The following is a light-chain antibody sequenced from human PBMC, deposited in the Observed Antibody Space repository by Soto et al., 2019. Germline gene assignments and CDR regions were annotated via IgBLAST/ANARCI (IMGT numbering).Light chain of an antibody. CDR2: GAS. V-gene: IGKV3-20*01. J-gene: IGKJ5*01. Sequence: EIVLTQSPGTLSLSPGERATLSCRASQSVSSSYLAWYQQKPGQAPRLLIYGASSRATGIPARFSGSGSGTDFSLTISRLEPEDFAVYYCQQYGSSPITFGQGTRLESK. CDR3: QQYGSSPIT. CDR1: QSVSSSY.